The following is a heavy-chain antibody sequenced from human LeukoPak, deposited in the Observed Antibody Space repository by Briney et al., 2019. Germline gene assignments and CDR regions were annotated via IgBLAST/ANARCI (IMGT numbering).Heavy chain of an antibody. CDR1: GXTFSDYG. CDR2: ISYDGGNK. CDR3: AKVFEVRGARRPKDY. V-gene: IGHV3-30*18. Sequence: GRSLRLSCAASGXTFSDYGVHWVRQAPGKGLEWVALISYDGGNKFYADSVRDRFTISRDNSKNTLFLQMNSLRTEDTAMYYCAKVFEVRGARRPKDYWGQGTLVIVSS. D-gene: IGHD3-10*01. J-gene: IGHJ4*02.